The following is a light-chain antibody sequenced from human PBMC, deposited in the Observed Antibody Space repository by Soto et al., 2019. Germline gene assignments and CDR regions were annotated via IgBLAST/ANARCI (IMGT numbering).Light chain of an antibody. CDR2: QVT. J-gene: IGLJ2*01. CDR3: SSYGGGNTVV. Sequence: QSALTQPASVSGSPGQSITISCTGTSSDLAIYNYVSWYQQQPGKAPKLMIFQVTNRPSGVSNRFSGSRSGNTASLTVSGLQAEDEADYYCSSYGGGNTVVFGGGTKLTVL. CDR1: SSDLAIYNY. V-gene: IGLV2-14*01.